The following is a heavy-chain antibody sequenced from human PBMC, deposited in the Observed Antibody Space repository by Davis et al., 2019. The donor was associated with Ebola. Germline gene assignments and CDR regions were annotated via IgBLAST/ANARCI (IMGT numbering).Heavy chain of an antibody. V-gene: IGHV5-51*01. CDR1: GYTFSTYW. D-gene: IGHD7-27*01. CDR3: ARGRTGDDAFDI. Sequence: GESLKISCEASGYTFSTYWIGWVRQMPGKGLEWMGIIYPGDSETKYSPSFQGQVTISADTSTSAAYLHWSSLKASDSAFYFCARGRTGDDAFDIWGQGTMVTVSS. CDR2: IYPGDSET. J-gene: IGHJ3*02.